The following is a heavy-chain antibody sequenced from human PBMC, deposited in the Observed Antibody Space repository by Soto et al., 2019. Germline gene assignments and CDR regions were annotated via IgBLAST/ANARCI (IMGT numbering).Heavy chain of an antibody. V-gene: IGHV1-18*01. D-gene: IGHD3-9*01. CDR2: ISPYRGDP. CDR3: ARFDYTKYLFDF. Sequence: QFHLVQSGAELKKPGASVKVSCKASGYTFTHYGIGWVRQAPGQGLEGMGWISPYRGDPTYAQKLHGRVTMTTDSSTSTAYMELRSLRSDDTALYYCARFDYTKYLFDFWGQGTLVTVSS. CDR1: GYTFTHYG. J-gene: IGHJ4*02.